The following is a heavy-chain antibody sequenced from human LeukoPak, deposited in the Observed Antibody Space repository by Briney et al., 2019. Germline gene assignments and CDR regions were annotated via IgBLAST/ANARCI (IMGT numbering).Heavy chain of an antibody. J-gene: IGHJ4*02. Sequence: PGGSLRLSCAASEFTFSSYWMHRVRQAPGKGLVWVSRINSDGSSTSYADSVKGRFTISRDNSGNTLFLHMTSLRVEDTAVYYCAREWGRIAVAGGPGYWGQGALVTVSS. D-gene: IGHD6-19*01. CDR3: AREWGRIAVAGGPGY. CDR2: INSDGSST. CDR1: EFTFSSYW. V-gene: IGHV3-74*01.